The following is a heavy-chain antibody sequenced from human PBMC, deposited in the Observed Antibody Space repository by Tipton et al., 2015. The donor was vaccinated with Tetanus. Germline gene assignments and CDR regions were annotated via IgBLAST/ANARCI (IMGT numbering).Heavy chain of an antibody. CDR1: SASISSSDYY. CDR2: IYTSGST. J-gene: IGHJ3*02. D-gene: IGHD3-10*01. V-gene: IGHV4-39*07. Sequence: TLSLTCTVSSASISSSDYYWGWIRQPPGKGLEWIGRIYTSGSTNYNPSLKSRVTMSVDTSKNQFSLKLSSVTAADTAVYYCASHYGSGSDDAFDIWGQGTMVTVSS. CDR3: ASHYGSGSDDAFDI.